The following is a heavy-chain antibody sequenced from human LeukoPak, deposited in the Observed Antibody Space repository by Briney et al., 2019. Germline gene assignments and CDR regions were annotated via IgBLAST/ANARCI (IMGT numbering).Heavy chain of an antibody. CDR2: INTNTGNP. J-gene: IGHJ4*02. Sequence: ASVKVSCKASGYTFTGYYMHWVRQAPGQGLEWMGWINTNTGNPTYAQGFTGRFVFSLDTSVSTAYLQISSLKAEDTAVYYCARDYTGTDYWGQGTLVTVSS. V-gene: IGHV7-4-1*02. D-gene: IGHD2-8*02. CDR1: GYTFTGYY. CDR3: ARDYTGTDY.